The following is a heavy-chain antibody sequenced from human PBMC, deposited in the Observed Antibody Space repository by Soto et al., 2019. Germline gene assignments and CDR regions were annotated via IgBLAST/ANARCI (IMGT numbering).Heavy chain of an antibody. CDR3: ARDSSIPGLFGSGSYYYYYGMDV. D-gene: IGHD3-10*01. CDR1: GGSISSGGYY. J-gene: IGHJ6*02. V-gene: IGHV4-31*03. Sequence: PSETLSLTCTVSGGSISSGGYYWSWIRQHPGKGLEWIGYIYYSGSTYYNPSLKSRVTISVGTSKNQFSLKLSSVTAADTAVYYCARDSSIPGLFGSGSYYYYYGMDVWGQGTTVTVSS. CDR2: IYYSGST.